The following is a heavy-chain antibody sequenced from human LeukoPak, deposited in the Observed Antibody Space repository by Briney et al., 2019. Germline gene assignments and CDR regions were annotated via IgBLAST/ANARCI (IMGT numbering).Heavy chain of an antibody. Sequence: SETLSLTCAVSGYSINSGYYWGWIRQPPGKGLEWIVSISHGGSTYYNPALKSRVTTSVDTSKNQFSLKLTSVTAADTAVYYCARVMERGPNWFDPWGREPWSPSPQ. CDR3: ARVMERGPNWFDP. CDR1: GYSINSGYY. V-gene: IGHV4-38-2*01. D-gene: IGHD1-1*01. J-gene: IGHJ5*02. CDR2: ISHGGST.